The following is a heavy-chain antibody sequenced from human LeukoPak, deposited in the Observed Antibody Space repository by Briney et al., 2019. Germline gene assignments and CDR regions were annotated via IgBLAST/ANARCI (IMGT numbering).Heavy chain of an antibody. CDR2: IYYSGST. D-gene: IGHD6-13*01. J-gene: IGHJ5*02. CDR3: ARHEGSRSSWYGVVWFDP. CDR1: GGSISSSSYY. Sequence: SETLSLTCTVSGGSISSSSYYWGWIRQPPGKGLEWIGSIYYSGSTYYNPSLKSRVTISVDTSKNQFSLKLSSVTAADTAVYYCARHEGSRSSWYGVVWFDPWGQGTLVTVSS. V-gene: IGHV4-39*01.